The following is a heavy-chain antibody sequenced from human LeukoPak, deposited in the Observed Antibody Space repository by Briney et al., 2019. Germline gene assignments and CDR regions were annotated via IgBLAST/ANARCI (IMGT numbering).Heavy chain of an antibody. Sequence: GRSLRLSCAASGFTFSNYGMHWVRQAPGKGLEWVSAISGSGGSTYYADSVKGRFTISRDNSKNTLYLQMNSLRAEDTAVYYCARDVAFWSGWDYYYYMDVWGKGTTVTVSS. CDR1: GFTFSNYG. V-gene: IGHV3-23*01. J-gene: IGHJ6*03. CDR3: ARDVAFWSGWDYYYYMDV. CDR2: ISGSGGST. D-gene: IGHD3-3*01.